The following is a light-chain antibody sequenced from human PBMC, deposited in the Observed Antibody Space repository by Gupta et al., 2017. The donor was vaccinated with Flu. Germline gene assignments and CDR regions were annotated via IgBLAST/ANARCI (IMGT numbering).Light chain of an antibody. J-gene: IGKJ1*01. Sequence: DIQMPQSPSTLSASVGDRVPSTCRASQSISSCLAWYQQKPGKAPKLLIYKASSLESGVPSRLSGSGSGTECNLTIRSLQPDDFATYYCQQYKSYLWTLGKGTKVEIK. CDR1: QSISSC. CDR2: KAS. CDR3: QQYKSYLWT. V-gene: IGKV1-5*03.